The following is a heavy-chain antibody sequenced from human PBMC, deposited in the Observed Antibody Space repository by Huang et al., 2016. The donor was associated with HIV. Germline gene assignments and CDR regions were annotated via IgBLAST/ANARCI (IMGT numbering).Heavy chain of an antibody. CDR3: ARGRATTGTGYFQH. D-gene: IGHD6-13*01. J-gene: IGHJ1*01. Sequence: EVQLVESGGGLVKPGGSLRLSCAASGFTFSNYTMNWVRQAPVKGLEWVSSISWSSNYIYYADSVKGRFTISRDNAKNSLYVQMNSLRGEDTAVYYCARGRATTGTGYFQHWGRGTLVTVSS. CDR1: GFTFSNYT. CDR2: ISWSSNYI. V-gene: IGHV3-21*02.